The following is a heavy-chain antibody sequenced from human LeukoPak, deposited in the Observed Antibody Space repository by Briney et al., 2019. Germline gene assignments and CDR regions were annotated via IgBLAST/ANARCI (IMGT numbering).Heavy chain of an antibody. J-gene: IGHJ4*02. CDR1: GFTFSSYA. CDR2: ISYDGNNK. D-gene: IGHD6-19*01. CDR3: ARYTHSSGFDY. Sequence: GKSLRLSCTVSGFTFSSYAIHWVRQAPGKGLEWVAVISYDGNNKYYADSVRGRFTISRDNSKDTLYLQMNSLRAEDTAVYYCARYTHSSGFDYWGQGTLVTVSS. V-gene: IGHV3-30-3*01.